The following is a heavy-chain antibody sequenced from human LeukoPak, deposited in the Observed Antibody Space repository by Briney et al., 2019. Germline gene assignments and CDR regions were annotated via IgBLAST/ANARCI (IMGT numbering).Heavy chain of an antibody. CDR1: GYSISSGYY. J-gene: IGHJ4*02. D-gene: IGHD6-19*01. Sequence: SETLSLTCTVSGYSISSGYYWGWIRQPPGKGLEWTGSIDHSGSTYYNPSLKSRITISVDTSKNQFSLKLSSVTAADTAVYYCAREGRLDSSGWYWGVSYGGVFDYWGQGTLVTVSS. CDR2: IDHSGST. CDR3: AREGRLDSSGWYWGVSYGGVFDY. V-gene: IGHV4-38-2*02.